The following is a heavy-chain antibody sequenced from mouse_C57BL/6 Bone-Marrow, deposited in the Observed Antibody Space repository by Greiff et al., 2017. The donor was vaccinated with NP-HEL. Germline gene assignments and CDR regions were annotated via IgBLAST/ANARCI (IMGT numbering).Heavy chain of an antibody. CDR1: GYTFTSYG. CDR3: ARRQLRLLAY. CDR2: IYPRSGNT. Sequence: VQLQQSGAELARPGASVKLSCKASGYTFTSYGISWVKQRTGQGLEWIGVIYPRSGNTYYNEKFKGKATLTADKSSSTAYMELRSLTSEDSAVYFCARRQLRLLAYWGQGTLVTVSA. D-gene: IGHD3-2*02. V-gene: IGHV1-81*01. J-gene: IGHJ3*01.